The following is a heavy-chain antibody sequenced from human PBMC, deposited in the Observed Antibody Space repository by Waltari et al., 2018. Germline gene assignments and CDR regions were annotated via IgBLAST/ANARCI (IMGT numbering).Heavy chain of an antibody. CDR2: IWYDVSNK. CDR1: GFTFSSYG. Sequence: QVQLVASGGGVVQPGRYLSISCAASGFTFSSYGMHWVRQAPGKGLGWGAVIWYDVSNKYYADSVKGRFTISRDNSKNTLYLQMNSRRAEDTAVYYCARDKRMTGSRTPYVGWFDPWGQGTLVTVSS. J-gene: IGHJ5*02. CDR3: ARDKRMTGSRTPYVGWFDP. V-gene: IGHV3-33*01. D-gene: IGHD6-13*01.